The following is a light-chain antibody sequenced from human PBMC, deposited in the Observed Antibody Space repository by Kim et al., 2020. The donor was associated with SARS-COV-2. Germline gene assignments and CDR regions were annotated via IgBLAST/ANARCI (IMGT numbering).Light chain of an antibody. Sequence: SSELTHDPAVSVALGQTVRITCQGDSLRSYYATWYQQKPGQAPIVVIYGKNNRPSGIPDRFSCSSSGNTASLTITGTQAGDEADYYRNSRDSNDNVVFGG. CDR3: NSRDSNDNVV. CDR1: SLRSYY. J-gene: IGLJ2*01. V-gene: IGLV3-19*01. CDR2: GKN.